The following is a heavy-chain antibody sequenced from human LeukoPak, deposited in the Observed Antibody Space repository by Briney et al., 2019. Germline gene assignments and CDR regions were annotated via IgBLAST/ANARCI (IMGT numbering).Heavy chain of an antibody. J-gene: IGHJ4*02. Sequence: SVTVSCKASGGTFSSYAISWVRQAPGQGLELMGGIIPIFGTANYAQKFQGRVTITTDESTSTAYMELSSLRSEDTAVYYCASSVVIRPGYFDYWGQGTLVTVSS. D-gene: IGHD3-22*01. V-gene: IGHV1-69*05. CDR2: IIPIFGTA. CDR1: GGTFSSYA. CDR3: ASSVVIRPGYFDY.